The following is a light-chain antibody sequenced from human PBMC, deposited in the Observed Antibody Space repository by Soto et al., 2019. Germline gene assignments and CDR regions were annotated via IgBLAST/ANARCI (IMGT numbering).Light chain of an antibody. CDR1: QSVSSSY. Sequence: EIVLTQSPGTLSLSPGERATLSCRASQSVSSSYLVWYQQKPGQAPRLLIYGASSRATGIPDRFSGSGSGTDFTLTISGLEPEDFAVYYCQQYGSSPRTFGQGTKVEIK. CDR2: GAS. V-gene: IGKV3-20*01. J-gene: IGKJ1*01. CDR3: QQYGSSPRT.